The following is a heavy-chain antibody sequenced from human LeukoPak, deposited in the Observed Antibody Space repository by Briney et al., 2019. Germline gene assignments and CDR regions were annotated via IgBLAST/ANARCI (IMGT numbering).Heavy chain of an antibody. CDR1: GFTFDDYA. CDR3: AKGYSSSSLSLFDY. J-gene: IGHJ4*02. Sequence: PGWSLRLSCAASGFTFDDYAMHWVRQAPGKGLEWVLGISWNSGNIGYAGSVKGRFTISRDNAKNSLYLQMNSLRAEDTALYYCAKGYSSSSLSLFDYWGQGTLVTVSS. V-gene: IGHV3-9*01. D-gene: IGHD6-6*01. CDR2: ISWNSGNI.